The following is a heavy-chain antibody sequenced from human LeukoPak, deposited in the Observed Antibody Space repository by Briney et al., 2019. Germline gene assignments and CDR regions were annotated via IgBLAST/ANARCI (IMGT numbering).Heavy chain of an antibody. CDR3: ASSDCSGGSCYFDY. Sequence: SETLSLTCTVSGYSISSGYYWGWIRQPPGKGLEWIGSIYHSGSTYYNPSLKSRVTISVDTSKNQFSLKLSSVTAADTAVYYCASSDCSGGSCYFDYWGQGTLVTVSS. CDR2: IYHSGST. V-gene: IGHV4-38-2*02. J-gene: IGHJ4*02. CDR1: GYSISSGYY. D-gene: IGHD2-15*01.